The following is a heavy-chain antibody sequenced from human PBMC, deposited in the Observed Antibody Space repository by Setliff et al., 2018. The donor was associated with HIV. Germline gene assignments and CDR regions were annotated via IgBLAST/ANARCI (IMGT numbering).Heavy chain of an antibody. CDR1: GFTFSTYG. V-gene: IGHV3-30*02. CDR2: IRYDGNNE. CDR3: GKDRYDNYVWGSYHGPDF. J-gene: IGHJ4*02. Sequence: GGSLRLSCAASGFTFSTYGMHWVRQAPGMGLEGVAFIRYDGNNENYADSVKGRFTISRDNSKNTLYLQMNSLRAEDTAVYYCGKDRYDNYVWGSYHGPDFWGQGTLVTVSS. D-gene: IGHD3-16*01.